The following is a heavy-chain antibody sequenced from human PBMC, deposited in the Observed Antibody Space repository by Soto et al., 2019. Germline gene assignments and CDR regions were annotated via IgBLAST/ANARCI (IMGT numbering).Heavy chain of an antibody. CDR3: TRVKSLEFLEWILFEY. J-gene: IGHJ4*02. Sequence: PGGSLRLSCTASGFTFAYYSMSWFRQAPGKGLEWVGFIRSRAYGGTTEYAASVKGRFTISRDDSKSIAYLDMNSLKTEDAAVYYCTRVKSLEFLEWILFEYWGQGTQVTVSS. V-gene: IGHV3-49*03. CDR2: IRSRAYGGTT. D-gene: IGHD3-3*01. CDR1: GFTFAYYS.